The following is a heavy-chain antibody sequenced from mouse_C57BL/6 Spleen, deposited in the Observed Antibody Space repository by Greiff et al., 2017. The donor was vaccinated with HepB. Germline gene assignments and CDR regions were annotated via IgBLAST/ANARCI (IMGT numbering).Heavy chain of an antibody. D-gene: IGHD6-2*01. V-gene: IGHV5-4*01. Sequence: EVKVVESGGGLVKPGGSLKLSCAASGFTFSSYAMSWVRQTPEKRLEWVATISDGGSYTYYPDNVKGRFTISRDNAKNNLYLQMSHLKSEDTAMYYCAREGESGFDYWGQGTTLTVSS. CDR3: AREGESGFDY. CDR2: ISDGGSYT. CDR1: GFTFSSYA. J-gene: IGHJ2*01.